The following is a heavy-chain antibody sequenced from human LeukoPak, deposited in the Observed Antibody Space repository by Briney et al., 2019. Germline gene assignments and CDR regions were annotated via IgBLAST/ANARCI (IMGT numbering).Heavy chain of an antibody. Sequence: ASVKVSCKASGGTFISYAISWVRQAPGQGLEWMGRINPNSGGTNYAQKFQGRVTMTSDTSISTAYMELSMLISDSTAVYYCARGTLMVTSSGVAYYYYYGMDVWGQGTTVTVSS. CDR2: INPNSGGT. D-gene: IGHD6-19*01. CDR3: ARGTLMVTSSGVAYYYYYGMDV. J-gene: IGHJ6*02. V-gene: IGHV1-2*06. CDR1: GGTFISYA.